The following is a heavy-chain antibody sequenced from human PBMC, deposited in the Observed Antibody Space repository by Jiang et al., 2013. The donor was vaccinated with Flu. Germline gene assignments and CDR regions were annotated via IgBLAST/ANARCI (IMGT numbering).Heavy chain of an antibody. V-gene: IGHV3-30*04. CDR3: ARDANIVVVGATRFDP. D-gene: IGHD2-15*01. CDR1: GFTFSTYT. J-gene: IGHJ5*02. CDR2: ISYDGSNI. Sequence: QLLESGGGVVQPGRSLRLSCAASGFTFSTYTMHWVRQAPGKGLEWVAVISYDGSNIYYADSVKGRFTISRDNSKNTLYLQMNSLRAEDTAVYFCARDANIVVVGATRFDPWGQGSLVTVSS.